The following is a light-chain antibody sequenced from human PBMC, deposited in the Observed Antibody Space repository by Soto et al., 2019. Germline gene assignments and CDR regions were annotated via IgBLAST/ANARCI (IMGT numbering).Light chain of an antibody. Sequence: DIQMTQSPSTLSASVGDRVIITCRASQSISSWLAWYHQKPGKAPKVLIYKASSLESGVPSRFSGSGSGTEFTLTISSLQPDDFATYYCQHYNSYPLTFGGGTKVEIK. J-gene: IGKJ4*01. CDR2: KAS. CDR1: QSISSW. CDR3: QHYNSYPLT. V-gene: IGKV1-5*03.